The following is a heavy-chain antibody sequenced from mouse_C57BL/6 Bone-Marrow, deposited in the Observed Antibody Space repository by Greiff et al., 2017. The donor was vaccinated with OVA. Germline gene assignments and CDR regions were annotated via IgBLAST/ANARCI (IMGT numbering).Heavy chain of an antibody. CDR1: GYTFTSYG. J-gene: IGHJ3*01. CDR3: EGLRRSFAY. Sequence: VKLMESGAELARPGASVKLSCKASGYTFTSYGISWVKQRTGQGLEWIGEIYPRSGNTYYNEKFKGKATLTADKSSSTAYMELRSLTSEDSAVYFCEGLRRSFAYWGQGTLVTVSA. CDR2: IYPRSGNT. V-gene: IGHV1-81*01. D-gene: IGHD2-2*01.